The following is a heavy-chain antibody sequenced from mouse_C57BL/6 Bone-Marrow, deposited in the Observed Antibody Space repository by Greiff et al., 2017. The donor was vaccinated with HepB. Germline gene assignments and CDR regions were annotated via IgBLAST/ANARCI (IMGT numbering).Heavy chain of an antibody. Sequence: VKLVESGPGLVQPSQSLSITCTVSGFSLTSYGVHWVRQSPGKGLEWLGVIWSGGSTDYNAAFISRLSISKDNSKSQVFFKMNSLQADDTAIYYCARNYGSSRAYWGQGTLVTVSA. D-gene: IGHD1-1*01. V-gene: IGHV2-2*01. J-gene: IGHJ3*01. CDR2: IWSGGST. CDR1: GFSLTSYG. CDR3: ARNYGSSRAY.